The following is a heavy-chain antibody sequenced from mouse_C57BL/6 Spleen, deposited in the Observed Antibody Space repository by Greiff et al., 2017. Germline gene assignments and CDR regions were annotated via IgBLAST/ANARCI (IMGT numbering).Heavy chain of an antibody. Sequence: QVQLQQPGAELVKPGASVKLSCKASGYTFTSYWMPWVKQRPGQGLEWIGMIHPNSGSTNYNEKFKSKATLTVDKSSSTAYMQLSSLTSGDSAVYYCARKYYGYDAGFAYWGQGTLVTVSA. V-gene: IGHV1-64*01. CDR3: ARKYYGYDAGFAY. D-gene: IGHD2-2*01. J-gene: IGHJ3*01. CDR1: GYTFTSYW. CDR2: IHPNSGST.